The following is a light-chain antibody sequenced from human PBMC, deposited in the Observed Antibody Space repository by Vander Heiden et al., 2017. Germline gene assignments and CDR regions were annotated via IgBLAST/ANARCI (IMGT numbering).Light chain of an antibody. CDR1: QSVSSY. CDR3: QQSYSTHPIT. CDR2: AAS. Sequence: DIQMTQSPSSLSVSVGDRVTITGRASQSVSSYINWYQRKPGKAPKILIYAASSLQSGVPSRFSGSGSGTDFTLTISSLQPEDFATYYCQQSYSTHPITFGQGTRLEIK. J-gene: IGKJ5*01. V-gene: IGKV1-39*01.